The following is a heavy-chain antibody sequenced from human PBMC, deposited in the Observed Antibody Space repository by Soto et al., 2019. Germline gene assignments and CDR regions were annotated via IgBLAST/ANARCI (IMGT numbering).Heavy chain of an antibody. CDR3: ERGRGKIVVVPDAKFPFDY. CDR2: INHSGST. V-gene: IGHV4-34*01. J-gene: IGHJ4*02. Sequence: PSETLSLTCAVYGGSFSGYYWSWIRQPPGKGLEWIGEINHSGSTNYNPSLKSRVTISVDTSKNQFSLKLSSVTAADTAVYYCERGRGKIVVVPDAKFPFDYWGQGTLVTVSS. D-gene: IGHD2-2*01. CDR1: GGSFSGYY.